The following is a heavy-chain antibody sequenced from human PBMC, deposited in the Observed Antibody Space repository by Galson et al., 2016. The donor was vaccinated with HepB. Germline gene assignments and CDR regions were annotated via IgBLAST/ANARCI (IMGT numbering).Heavy chain of an antibody. CDR1: GFPFSSHA. D-gene: IGHD1-1*01. Sequence: SLRLSCAVSGFPFSSHAMSWVRQAPGEGLEWVSIVRTNNIRSGFKTSYADSVQGRFTVSRDDSNNTLYLQMNGLRAEDTAVYYCAKERLVRRIFDHWGQGTLLTVSS. V-gene: IGHV3-23*01. J-gene: IGHJ4*02. CDR2: VRTNNIRSGFKT. CDR3: AKERLVRRIFDH.